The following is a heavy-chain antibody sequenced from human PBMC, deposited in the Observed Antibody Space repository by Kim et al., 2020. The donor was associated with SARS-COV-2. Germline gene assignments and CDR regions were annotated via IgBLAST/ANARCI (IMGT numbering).Heavy chain of an antibody. CDR2: IGSSNNYI. Sequence: GGSLRLSCAASGFTFSSYTMNWVRQAPGKGLEWISYIGSSNNYIDYADSVKGRFSISRDNAKNSLYLQMNSLRAEDTAVFYCAGDLNYGFDHWGQGTLVTVSS. CDR1: GFTFSSYT. V-gene: IGHV3-21*05. CDR3: AGDLNYGFDH. D-gene: IGHD3-16*01. J-gene: IGHJ4*02.